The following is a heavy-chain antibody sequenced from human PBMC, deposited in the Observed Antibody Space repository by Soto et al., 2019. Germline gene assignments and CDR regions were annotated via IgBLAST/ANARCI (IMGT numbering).Heavy chain of an antibody. V-gene: IGHV3-11*01. J-gene: IGHJ6*03. D-gene: IGHD5-12*01. CDR3: ARGGYSGYVPDDYYYYYMDV. CDR2: ISSSGSTI. CDR1: GFTFSDYY. Sequence: GGSLRLSCAASGFTFSDYYMSWIRQAPGKGLEWVSYISSSGSTIYYADSVKGRFTISRDNAKNSLYLQMNSLRAEDTAVYYCARGGYSGYVPDDYYYYYMDVWGKGTTVTVSS.